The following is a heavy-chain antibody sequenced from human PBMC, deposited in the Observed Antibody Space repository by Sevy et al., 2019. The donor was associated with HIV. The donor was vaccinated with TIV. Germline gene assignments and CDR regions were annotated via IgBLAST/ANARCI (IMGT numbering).Heavy chain of an antibody. D-gene: IGHD3-16*01. J-gene: IGHJ4*02. CDR2: ISGSGDST. CDR1: AFSSNTYA. Sequence: GSLRLSCAASAFSSNTYAMSWVRRAPGKGLEWVSTISGSGDSTFYSDSVKGRFTISRDNSKNTLYLQMNSLRAEDTAVYYCAKPRGSFYFDYWGQGTLVTVSS. CDR3: AKPRGSFYFDY. V-gene: IGHV3-23*01.